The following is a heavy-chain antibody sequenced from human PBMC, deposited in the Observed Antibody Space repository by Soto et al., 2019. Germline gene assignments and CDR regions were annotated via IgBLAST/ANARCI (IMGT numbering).Heavy chain of an antibody. CDR3: ARDYRFYDSSGDNYYYYGMDV. Sequence: QVQLVQSGAEVKKPGASVKVSCKASGYTFTSYGISWVRQAPGQGLEWMGWISAYNGNTNYAQKLQGRVTMTTDTSTSTAYMELRSLRSDDTAVYYCARDYRFYDSSGDNYYYYGMDVWGQGTTVTVSS. D-gene: IGHD3-22*01. J-gene: IGHJ6*02. V-gene: IGHV1-18*01. CDR2: ISAYNGNT. CDR1: GYTFTSYG.